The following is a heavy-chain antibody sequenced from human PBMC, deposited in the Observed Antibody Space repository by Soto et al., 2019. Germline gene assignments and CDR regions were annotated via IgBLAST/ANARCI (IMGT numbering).Heavy chain of an antibody. CDR2: MNPNSGNT. V-gene: IGHV1-8*01. Sequence: QVQLVQSGAEVKKPGASVKVSCKASGYTFTSYDINWVRQATGQGLEWMGWMNPNSGNTGYAQKFQGRVTMTRNTSISTAYMELSSLRSEDTAVYYCARAGEGRLRLGVLSYNWFDPWGQGTLVTVSS. J-gene: IGHJ5*02. D-gene: IGHD3-16*02. CDR3: ARAGEGRLRLGVLSYNWFDP. CDR1: GYTFTSYD.